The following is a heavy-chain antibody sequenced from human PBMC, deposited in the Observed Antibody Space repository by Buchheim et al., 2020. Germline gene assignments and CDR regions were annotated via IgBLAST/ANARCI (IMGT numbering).Heavy chain of an antibody. Sequence: QVQLQQWGAGLLKPSETLSLTCAVYGGSFSGYYWSWIRQPPGKGLEWIGEINHSGSTNYNPSLKSRVTISVDTSKNQFSLKLSSVTAADTAVYYCARMGGNYGSGSPPIWFDPWGQGTL. CDR3: ARMGGNYGSGSPPIWFDP. J-gene: IGHJ5*02. CDR2: INHSGST. V-gene: IGHV4-34*01. CDR1: GGSFSGYY. D-gene: IGHD3-10*01.